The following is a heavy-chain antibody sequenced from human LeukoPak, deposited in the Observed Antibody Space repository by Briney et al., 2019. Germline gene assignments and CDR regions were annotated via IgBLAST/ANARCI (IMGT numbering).Heavy chain of an antibody. Sequence: SETLSLTCTVSGGSISTSSYYWAWIRQPPGKGLEWIGSISYSVITYYNPSLKSRVTISVDTSKNQFSLKLSSVTAADTAIYYCARHLRGATIYFDYWGQGTLVTVSS. CDR3: ARHLRGATIYFDY. V-gene: IGHV4-39*01. CDR1: GGSISTSSYY. D-gene: IGHD1-26*01. J-gene: IGHJ4*02. CDR2: ISYSVIT.